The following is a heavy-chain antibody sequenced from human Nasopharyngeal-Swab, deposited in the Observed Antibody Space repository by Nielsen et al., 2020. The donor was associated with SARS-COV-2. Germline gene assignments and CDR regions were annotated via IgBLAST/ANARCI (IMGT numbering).Heavy chain of an antibody. Sequence: GGSLRLSCAATQCKVSNAWMNWVRQAPGKGLEGGSYISSSGSTIYYADSVKGRFTISRDNAKNSLYLQMNSLRAEDTAIYYCARKSTYYDFWSGYYSDYYYDYGMDVWGQGTTVTVSS. CDR1: QCKVSNAW. CDR2: ISSSGSTI. J-gene: IGHJ6*02. CDR3: ARKSTYYDFWSGYYSDYYYDYGMDV. V-gene: IGHV3-48*04. D-gene: IGHD3-3*01.